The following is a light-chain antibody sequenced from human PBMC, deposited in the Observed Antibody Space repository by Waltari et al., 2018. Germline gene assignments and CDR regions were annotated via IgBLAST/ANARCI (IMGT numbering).Light chain of an antibody. CDR1: QSIDSY. J-gene: IGKJ3*01. Sequence: DIQMTQSPSSLSASVGDRVTITCRASQSIDSYLNWYQQKPGEAPKILIYGSSILQSGVPSRVSGSGSGADFTLTISSLQPEDFATYYCQQTYSTPPEFTFVPGTKVEIK. V-gene: IGKV1-39*01. CDR3: QQTYSTPPEFT. CDR2: GSS.